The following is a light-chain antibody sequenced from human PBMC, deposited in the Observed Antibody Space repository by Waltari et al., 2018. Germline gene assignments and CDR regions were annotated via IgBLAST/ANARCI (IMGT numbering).Light chain of an antibody. CDR1: QSVSSSY. Sequence: EIVLTQSPGTLSVSPGERDTPSCRASQSVSSSYLAWYQQKPGQAPRLLIYGASSRATGIPDRFSGSGSGTDFTLTISRLEPEDFAVYYCQQYGSSPYTFGQGTKLEIK. CDR2: GAS. J-gene: IGKJ2*01. CDR3: QQYGSSPYT. V-gene: IGKV3-20*01.